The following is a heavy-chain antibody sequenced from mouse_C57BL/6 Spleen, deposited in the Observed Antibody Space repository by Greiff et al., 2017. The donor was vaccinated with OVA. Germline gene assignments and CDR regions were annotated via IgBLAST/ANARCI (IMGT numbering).Heavy chain of an antibody. Sequence: QVQLKESGAELARPGASVKMSCKASGYTFTSYTMHWVKQRPGQGLEWIGYINPSSGYTKYNQKFKDKATLTADKSSSTAYMQLSSLTSEDSAVYYCARPGTTPDWYFDVWGTGTTVTVSS. D-gene: IGHD2-14*01. CDR1: GYTFTSYT. V-gene: IGHV1-4*01. CDR2: INPSSGYT. J-gene: IGHJ1*03. CDR3: ARPGTTPDWYFDV.